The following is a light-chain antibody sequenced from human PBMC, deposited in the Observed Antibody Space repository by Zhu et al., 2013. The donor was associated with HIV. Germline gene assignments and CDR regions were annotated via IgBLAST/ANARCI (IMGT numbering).Light chain of an antibody. CDR3: HQYYGTPFT. CDR2: WAS. J-gene: IGKJ2*01. CDR1: EPFIQVQQQKL. V-gene: IGKV4-1*01. Sequence: IVMTHVSRLPGGLSGRAGHPQVQVQSEPFIQVQQQKLFGWYQQKPGQSPRLLIYWASVRASGVSGRFSGSGSGTDFTLTITNVLPEDLAIYYCHQYYGTPFTFGRGTRLEI.